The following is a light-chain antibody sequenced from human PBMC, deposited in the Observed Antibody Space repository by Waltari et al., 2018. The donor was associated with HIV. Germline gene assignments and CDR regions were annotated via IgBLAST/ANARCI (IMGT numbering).Light chain of an antibody. CDR3: CSYAATSTFV. V-gene: IGLV2-23*02. CDR1: SSNVGSYNL. Sequence: QSALTQPASVSGSPGQSITISCAGTSSNVGSYNLVSWYQQYPGNAPNLMIYEVSKRPSGVSNRFSGSKSGNTASLTISGLQAEDEADYYCCSYAATSTFVFGTGTKVTVL. J-gene: IGLJ1*01. CDR2: EVS.